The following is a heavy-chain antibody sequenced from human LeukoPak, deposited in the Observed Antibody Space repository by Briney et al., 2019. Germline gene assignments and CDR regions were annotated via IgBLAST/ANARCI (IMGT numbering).Heavy chain of an antibody. CDR2: IYYSWST. CDR1: GGSISSSSYY. D-gene: IGHD4-17*01. Sequence: SETLSLTCTVSGGSISSSSYYWGWIRQPPGKGLEWIGSIYYSWSTYYNPSLKSRVTISVDTSKNQFSLKLSSVTAADTAVYYCARVPHFGDYGWFDPWGQGTLVTVSS. J-gene: IGHJ5*02. CDR3: ARVPHFGDYGWFDP. V-gene: IGHV4-39*07.